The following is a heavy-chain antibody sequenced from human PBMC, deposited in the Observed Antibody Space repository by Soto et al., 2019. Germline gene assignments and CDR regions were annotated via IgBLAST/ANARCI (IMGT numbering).Heavy chain of an antibody. CDR1: GGLFSSYA. CDR3: ARGGSGYVWFNEF. J-gene: IGHJ4*02. CDR2: IIPVFDTV. D-gene: IGHD3-22*01. Sequence: QEQLVQSGAEVKKSGSSVKVSCKDTGGLFSSYAVSWVRQAPGQGLEWMGGIIPVFDTVYYEQKFQGRVTITTDESTNTAYMELSSLRSEDTAVYYCARGGSGYVWFNEFWGQGTLVTVSS. V-gene: IGHV1-69*01.